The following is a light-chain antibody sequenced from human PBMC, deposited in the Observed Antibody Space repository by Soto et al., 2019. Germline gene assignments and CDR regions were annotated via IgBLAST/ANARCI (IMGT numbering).Light chain of an antibody. V-gene: IGLV1-40*01. CDR2: GNS. Sequence: QSVLTQPPSVSGAPGQRVTISCTGGTSNIGAGYDVHWYQQLPGTAPKLLIYGNSNRPSGVPDRFSGSKSGTSASLVITGLQAEDEGDYYCQSNESSMSGYVFGTGTKGTVL. CDR1: TSNIGAGYD. J-gene: IGLJ1*01. CDR3: QSNESSMSGYV.